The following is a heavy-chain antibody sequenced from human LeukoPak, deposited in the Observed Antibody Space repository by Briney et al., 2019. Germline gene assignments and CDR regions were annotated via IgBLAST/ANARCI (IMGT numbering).Heavy chain of an antibody. V-gene: IGHV3-30*18. CDR1: GFTFSSYG. CDR2: ISYDGSNK. D-gene: IGHD2-2*01. Sequence: GGSLRLSCAASGFTFSSYGMHWVRQAPGKGLEWVAVISYDGSNKYYADSVKGRFTISRDSSKNTLYLQMNSLRAEDTAVYYCAKAITSAYNWFDPWGQGTLVTVSS. CDR3: AKAITSAYNWFDP. J-gene: IGHJ5*02.